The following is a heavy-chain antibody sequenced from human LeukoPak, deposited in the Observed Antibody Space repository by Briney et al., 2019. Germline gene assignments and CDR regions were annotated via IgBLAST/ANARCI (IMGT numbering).Heavy chain of an antibody. D-gene: IGHD5-18*01. J-gene: IGHJ4*02. CDR3: TTAAGYNYGQY. CDR2: ISNNGGYT. CDR1: GFTFSSSA. Sequence: GGSLRLSCAASGFTFSSSAMSWVRQAPGKGLEWVPAISNNGGYTYYADSVQGRFTISRDNSKSTLCLQMNSLRAEDTAVYYCTTAAGYNYGQYWGQGTLVTVSS. V-gene: IGHV3-23*01.